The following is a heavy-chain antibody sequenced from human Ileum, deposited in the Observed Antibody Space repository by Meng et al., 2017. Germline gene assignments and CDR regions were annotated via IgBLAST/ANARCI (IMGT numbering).Heavy chain of an antibody. J-gene: IGHJ4*02. CDR2: ISVSGGTT. D-gene: IGHD1-1*01. Sequence: GESLKISCAASGFSFSSFVMVWVRQAPGKGLEWVSGISVSGGTTYYADSVRGRFTISRDNSENTLYLQMNSLRAEDTALYYCAKGQQMETRLDHWGQGTPVTVSS. CDR1: GFSFSSFV. CDR3: AKGQQMETRLDH. V-gene: IGHV3-23*01.